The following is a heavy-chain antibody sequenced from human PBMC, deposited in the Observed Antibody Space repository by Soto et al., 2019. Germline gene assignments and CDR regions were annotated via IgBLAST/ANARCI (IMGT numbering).Heavy chain of an antibody. J-gene: IGHJ4*02. CDR3: AKHQYQLPNY. V-gene: IGHV3-23*01. Sequence: GGSLRLSCAASGFTFSSYATSWVRQAPGKGLEWVSAISGSGGSTYYADSVKGRFTISRDNSKNTLYLQVNSLRAEDTAVYYCAKHQYQLPNYWGQGTLVTVSS. CDR2: ISGSGGST. CDR1: GFTFSSYA. D-gene: IGHD2-2*01.